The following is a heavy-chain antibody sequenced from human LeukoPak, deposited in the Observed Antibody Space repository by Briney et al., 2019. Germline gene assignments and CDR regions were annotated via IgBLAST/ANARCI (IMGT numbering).Heavy chain of an antibody. J-gene: IGHJ4*02. CDR3: AKGRIGLSFRYFDY. D-gene: IGHD2/OR15-2a*01. Sequence: GGSLRLSCAASGFTFDDYAMHWVRQAPGKGLEWVSGISWNSGSIGYADSVKGRFTISRDNAKNSLYLQMSSLRAEDTALYYCAKGRIGLSFRYFDYWGQGTLVTVSS. CDR1: GFTFDDYA. CDR2: ISWNSGSI. V-gene: IGHV3-9*01.